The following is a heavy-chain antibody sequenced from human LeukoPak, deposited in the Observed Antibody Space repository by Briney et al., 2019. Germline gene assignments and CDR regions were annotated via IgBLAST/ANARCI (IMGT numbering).Heavy chain of an antibody. CDR1: GGSISSGSYY. CDR2: IYTSGST. Sequence: SQTLSLTCTISGGSISSGSYYWSWIRQPAGKGLEWIGRIYTSGSTNYNPSLKSRVTISVDTSKNQFSLKLSSVTAAHTAVYYCARDLSGWNPASYYYYMDVWGNGTTVTVSS. CDR3: ARDLSGWNPASYYYYMDV. V-gene: IGHV4-61*02. J-gene: IGHJ6*03. D-gene: IGHD6-19*01.